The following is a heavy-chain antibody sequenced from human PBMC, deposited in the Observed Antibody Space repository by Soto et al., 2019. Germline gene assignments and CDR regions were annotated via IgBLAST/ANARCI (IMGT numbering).Heavy chain of an antibody. CDR1: GGTFSSYA. Sequence: QVQLVQSGAEVKKPGSSVKVSCKASGGTFSSYAISWVRQAPGQGLEWMGGIIPIFGTANYAQKFQGRVTITADESTSTAYMEMRSLRSEDTAVYYCARGGRAAAALTRGYYFDYWGQGTLVTVSS. D-gene: IGHD6-13*01. V-gene: IGHV1-69*12. J-gene: IGHJ4*02. CDR2: IIPIFGTA. CDR3: ARGGRAAAALTRGYYFDY.